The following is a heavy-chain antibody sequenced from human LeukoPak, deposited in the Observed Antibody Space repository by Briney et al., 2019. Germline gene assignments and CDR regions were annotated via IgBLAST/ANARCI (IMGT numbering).Heavy chain of an antibody. J-gene: IGHJ5*02. CDR1: GYTFTSYY. CDR3: ARAPQYYYGSGSYHWFDP. V-gene: IGHV1-2*02. Sequence: ASVKVSCKASGYTFTSYYMHWVRQAPGQGLEWMGWINPNSGGTNYAQKFQGRVTMTRDTSISTAYMELSRLRSDDTAVYYCARAPQYYYGSGSYHWFDPWGQGTLVTVSS. D-gene: IGHD3-10*01. CDR2: INPNSGGT.